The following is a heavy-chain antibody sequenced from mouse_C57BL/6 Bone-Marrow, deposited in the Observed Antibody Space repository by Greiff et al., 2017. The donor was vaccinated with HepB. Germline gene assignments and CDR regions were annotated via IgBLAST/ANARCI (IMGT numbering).Heavy chain of an antibody. CDR2: ISYDGSN. D-gene: IGHD2-3*01. Sequence: EVKLQESGPGLVKPSQSLSLTCSVTGYSITSGYYWNWIRQFPGNKLEWMGYISYDGSNNYNPSLKNRISITRDTSKNQFFLKLNSVTTEDTATYYCARDRGLLPWFAYWGQGTLVTVSA. CDR1: GYSITSGYY. J-gene: IGHJ3*01. CDR3: ARDRGLLPWFAY. V-gene: IGHV3-6*01.